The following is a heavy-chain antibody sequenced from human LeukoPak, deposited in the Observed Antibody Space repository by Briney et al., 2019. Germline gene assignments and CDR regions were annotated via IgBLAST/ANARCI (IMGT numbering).Heavy chain of an antibody. CDR3: ERDEPQVSFDY. CDR2: MYSGGST. J-gene: IGHJ4*02. Sequence: PGGSLSLSCAASGFTVSSNYMSGVRQAPGKGLEWDSVMYSGGSTYYADSVKGRFTISRDISKTTLYLQMNSLRAEATAVYYCERDEPQVSFDYWGQGTLVTVSS. CDR1: GFTVSSNY. D-gene: IGHD2-8*01. V-gene: IGHV3-66*01.